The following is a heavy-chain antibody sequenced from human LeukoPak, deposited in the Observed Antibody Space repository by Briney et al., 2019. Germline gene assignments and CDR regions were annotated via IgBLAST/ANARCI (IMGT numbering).Heavy chain of an antibody. CDR2: IKEDGSVK. V-gene: IGHV3-7*01. D-gene: IGHD3-10*01. CDR3: ARDYQGI. J-gene: IGHJ4*02. Sequence: PGGSLRLSCAASGFTFSSYWMSWVRQAPGKGLEWVANIKEDGSVKKYVDSVRGRFTISRDNAKDSLYLQMNGLGAEDTALYYCARDYQGIWGQGTLVTVSS. CDR1: GFTFSSYW.